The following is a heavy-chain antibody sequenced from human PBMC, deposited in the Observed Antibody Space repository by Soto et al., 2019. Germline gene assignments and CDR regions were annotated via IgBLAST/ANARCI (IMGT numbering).Heavy chain of an antibody. CDR3: ARAVDYYDSRYFDL. V-gene: IGHV1-2*04. CDR1: GYTFTGYY. CDR2: INPNSGGT. Sequence: QVQLVQSGAEVKKPGASVKVSCKASGYTFTGYYMHWVRQAPGQGLEWMGWINPNSGGTNYAQKFQGWVTMTRDTHXSTAYMELSRLRSDDTAVYYCARAVDYYDSRYFDLWGRGTLVTVSS. D-gene: IGHD3-22*01. J-gene: IGHJ2*01.